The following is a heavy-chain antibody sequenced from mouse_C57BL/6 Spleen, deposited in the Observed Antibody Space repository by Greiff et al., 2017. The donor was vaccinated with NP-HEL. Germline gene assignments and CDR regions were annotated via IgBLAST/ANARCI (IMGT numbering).Heavy chain of an antibody. D-gene: IGHD2-10*02. CDR2: ISSGGSYT. CDR3: ARRGYGNGFAY. Sequence: EVQGVESGGDLVKPGGSLKLSCAASGFTFSSYGMSWVRQTPDKRLEWVATISSGGSYTYYPDSVKGRFTISRDNAKNTLYLQMSSLKSEDTAMYYCARRGYGNGFAYWGQGTLVTVSA. J-gene: IGHJ3*01. CDR1: GFTFSSYG. V-gene: IGHV5-6*01.